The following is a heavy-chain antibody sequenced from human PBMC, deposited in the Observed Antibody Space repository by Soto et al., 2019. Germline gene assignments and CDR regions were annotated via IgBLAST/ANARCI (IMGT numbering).Heavy chain of an antibody. J-gene: IGHJ4*02. Sequence: RASVKVSCKASGYTFTGYYMHWVRQAPGQGLEWMGWINPNSGGTNYAQKFQGWVTMTRDTSISTAYMELSRLRSDDTAVYYCAREVYYDYIWGSYRYTDYFDYWGQGTLVTVSS. CDR1: GYTFTGYY. CDR3: AREVYYDYIWGSYRYTDYFDY. CDR2: INPNSGGT. V-gene: IGHV1-2*04. D-gene: IGHD3-16*02.